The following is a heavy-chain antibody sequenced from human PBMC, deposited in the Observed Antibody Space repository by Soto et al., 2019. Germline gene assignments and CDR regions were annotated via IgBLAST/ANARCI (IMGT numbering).Heavy chain of an antibody. D-gene: IGHD2-8*02. Sequence: QVQLVESGGGVVQPGRSLRLSCAASGFTFSSYGMHWVRQAPGKGLEWVAVISYDGNNEFYAASVKGRFTISISRDNSKTTLYLQMNSLRAEDTAVYYCACEDFTGGPKGAFGYWGQGTLVTVSS. J-gene: IGHJ4*02. CDR2: ISYDGNNE. V-gene: IGHV3-30*03. CDR1: GFTFSSYG. CDR3: ACEDFTGGPKGAFGY.